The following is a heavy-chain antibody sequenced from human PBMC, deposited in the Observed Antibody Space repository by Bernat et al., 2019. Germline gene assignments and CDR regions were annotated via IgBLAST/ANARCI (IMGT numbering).Heavy chain of an antibody. CDR1: GFTFSSFT. D-gene: IGHD1-26*01. Sequence: EVVLLESGGGLVQPGGSLRLSCTASGFTFSSFTMNWVRQAPGEGMEWVSDVSGGGVNINYADSVKGRFTISRDNSKNTLYLLMNSLRAEDTALYYCAKDGHAGTFDYWGQGTLVTVAS. CDR2: VSGGGVNI. CDR3: AKDGHAGTFDY. V-gene: IGHV3-23*01. J-gene: IGHJ4*02.